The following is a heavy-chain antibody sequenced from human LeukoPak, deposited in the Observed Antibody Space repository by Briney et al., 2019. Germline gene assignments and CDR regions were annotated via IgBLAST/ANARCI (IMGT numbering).Heavy chain of an antibody. CDR3: ARATDAFDI. V-gene: IGHV3-20*04. Sequence: PGGSLRLPCAASGLTFDDYGMSWVRQAPGKGLEWGSGINWNGGSTGYADSVKGRFTISRDNAKNPLYLQMNSLRAEDTALYYCARATDAFDIWGQGTMVTVSS. CDR1: GLTFDDYG. CDR2: INWNGGST. J-gene: IGHJ3*02.